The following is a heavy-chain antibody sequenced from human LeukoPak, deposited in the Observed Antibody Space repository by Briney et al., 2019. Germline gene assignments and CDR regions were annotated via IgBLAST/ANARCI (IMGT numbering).Heavy chain of an antibody. J-gene: IGHJ5*02. V-gene: IGHV3-23*01. Sequence: GGSLRLSCAASGFTFSSSAMSWVRQAPGKGLEWVSAISGSGGSTYYADSVKGRFTISRDNSKNTLYLQMNSLRAEDTAVYYCAKDPYDFWSGSNWFDPWGQGTLVTVSS. CDR2: ISGSGGST. D-gene: IGHD3-3*01. CDR1: GFTFSSSA. CDR3: AKDPYDFWSGSNWFDP.